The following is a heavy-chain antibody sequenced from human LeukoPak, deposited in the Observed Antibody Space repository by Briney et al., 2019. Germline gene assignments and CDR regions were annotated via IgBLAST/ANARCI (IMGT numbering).Heavy chain of an antibody. CDR2: IIPIFGTA. D-gene: IGHD1-14*01. J-gene: IGHJ4*02. CDR3: ASTGRSSIARNFDY. CDR1: GGTFSSYA. V-gene: IGHV1-69*13. Sequence: SVKVSCKASGGTFSSYAISWVRQAPGQGLEWMGGIIPIFGTANYAQKFQGRVTITADESTSTAYMELSSLRSEDTAVYYCASTGRSSIARNFDYWGQGTLVTVSS.